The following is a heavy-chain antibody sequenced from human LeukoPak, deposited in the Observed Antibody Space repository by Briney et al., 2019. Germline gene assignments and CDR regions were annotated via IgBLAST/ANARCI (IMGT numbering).Heavy chain of an antibody. CDR3: AREGIAAADSLDY. CDR1: GSTFSSYW. V-gene: IGHV3-7*04. CDR2: IKQDGSEK. D-gene: IGHD6-13*01. J-gene: IGHJ4*02. Sequence: GGSLRLSCAASGSTFSSYWMSWVRQAPGKGLEWVANIKQDGSEKYYVDSVKGRFTISRDNAKNSLYLQMNSLRAEDTAVYYCAREGIAAADSLDYWGQGTLVTVSS.